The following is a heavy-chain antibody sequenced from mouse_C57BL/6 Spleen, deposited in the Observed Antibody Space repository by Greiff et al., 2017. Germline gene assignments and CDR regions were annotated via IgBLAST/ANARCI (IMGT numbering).Heavy chain of an antibody. CDR1: GYSFTDYN. CDR2: INPNNGTT. CDR3: ARRDDGSSLVYFDV. J-gene: IGHJ1*03. D-gene: IGHD1-1*01. Sequence: LVESGPELVKPGASVKISCKASGYSFTDYNMNWVKQSNGKSLEWIGVINPNNGTTSYNQKFKGKATLTVDQSSSTAYMQLNSLTSEDSAVYYCARRDDGSSLVYFDVWGTGTTVTVSS. V-gene: IGHV1-39*01.